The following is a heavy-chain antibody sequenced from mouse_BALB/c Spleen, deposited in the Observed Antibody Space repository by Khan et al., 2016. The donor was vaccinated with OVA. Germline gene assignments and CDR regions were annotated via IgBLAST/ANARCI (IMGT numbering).Heavy chain of an antibody. CDR3: ARHNYGPFAY. J-gene: IGHJ3*01. CDR1: GFTFSTFA. V-gene: IGHV5-9-3*01. D-gene: IGHD1-1*01. Sequence: EVELVESGGGLVKPGGSLKLSCIASGFTFSTFAMSWVRQTPEKRLEWVATINSDGDYTYYPDRVKGRFTISRDSAKNTLSLQMSRLRSDDTAMYYCARHNYGPFAYWGQGTLVTVSA. CDR2: INSDGDYT.